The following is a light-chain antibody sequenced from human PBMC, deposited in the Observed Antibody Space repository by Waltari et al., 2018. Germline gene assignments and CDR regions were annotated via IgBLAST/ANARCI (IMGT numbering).Light chain of an antibody. V-gene: IGLV1-40*01. CDR2: GNS. Sequence: QSVLTQPPSVSGAPGQRVTIPCPGTSPNIGAGSHVHWYQQRPGTAPKLLIYGNSNRPSGVPDRFSGSKSGTSASLAITGLQAEDEADYYCQSYDSSLSGSVFGGGTKLTVL. CDR3: QSYDSSLSGSV. CDR1: SPNIGAGSH. J-gene: IGLJ2*01.